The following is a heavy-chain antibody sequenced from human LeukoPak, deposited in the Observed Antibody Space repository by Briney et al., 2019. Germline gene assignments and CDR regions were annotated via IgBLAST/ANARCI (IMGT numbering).Heavy chain of an antibody. CDR1: GGTFSSYA. J-gene: IGHJ5*02. Sequence: SVKVSCKASGGTFSSYAISWVRQAPGQGLGWMGGIIPSFGTANYAQKFPGRVTITTDESTSTAYMELSSMRSEDTAVYYCARSPYYCSSTSCSYNWFDPWGQGTLVTVSS. V-gene: IGHV1-69*05. D-gene: IGHD2-2*01. CDR2: IIPSFGTA. CDR3: ARSPYYCSSTSCSYNWFDP.